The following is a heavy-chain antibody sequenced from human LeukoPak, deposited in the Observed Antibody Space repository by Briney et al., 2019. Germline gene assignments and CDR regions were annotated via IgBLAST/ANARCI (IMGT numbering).Heavy chain of an antibody. CDR2: INSGWNT. Sequence: GGSLRLSCAASGFTVSDTYMSWVRQAPGKGLEGVSFINSGWNTHYADSVEGRFTISIDSSKNKLYLQMNSLRAEDTAVYYCARDPTNPTAFDYWGQGTLVTVSS. V-gene: IGHV3-66*02. CDR1: GFTVSDTY. J-gene: IGHJ4*02. CDR3: ARDPTNPTAFDY.